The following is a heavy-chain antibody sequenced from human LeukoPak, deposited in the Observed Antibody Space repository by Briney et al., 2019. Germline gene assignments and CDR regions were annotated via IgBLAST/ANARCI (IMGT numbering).Heavy chain of an antibody. D-gene: IGHD6-13*01. CDR2: INTNTGNP. CDR3: ARLPLSGYSSRKY. V-gene: IGHV7-4-1*02. J-gene: IGHJ4*02. Sequence: GSVKVSCKASGYTFNTYGVNWVRQAPGQGLEWMGWINTNTGNPTYAQGFTGRFVFSLDTSVSTAYLQINSLKADDTAVYYCARLPLSGYSSRKYWGQGTLVTVSS. CDR1: GYTFNTYG.